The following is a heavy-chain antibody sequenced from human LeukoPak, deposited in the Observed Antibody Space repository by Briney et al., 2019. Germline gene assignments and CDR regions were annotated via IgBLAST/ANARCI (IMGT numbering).Heavy chain of an antibody. V-gene: IGHV4-4*09. CDR2: IYTSGST. D-gene: IGHD1-26*01. J-gene: IGHJ4*02. Sequence: SETLSLTCTVSGGSISSYYWSWIRQPPGKGLEWIGYIYTSGSTNYNPSLKSRVTISVDTSKSQVSLHLSSVTAAATAVYYCARLELRENMLDYWGQGTLVTVSS. CDR1: GGSISSYY. CDR3: ARLELRENMLDY.